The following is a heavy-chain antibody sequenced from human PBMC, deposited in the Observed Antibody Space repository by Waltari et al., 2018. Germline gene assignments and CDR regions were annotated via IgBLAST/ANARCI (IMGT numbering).Heavy chain of an antibody. Sequence: QVQLVQSGAEVKKPGSSVKVSCKASVATFSSYVITWVRQAPGQGLEWMGGINRGPGTTKYAQKLQGRVTISTDVYTITAYIDLSRLRSDDTAVYYCARGWWEVGRFDYWGQGTLVTVSS. CDR1: VATFSSYV. V-gene: IGHV1-69*05. CDR3: ARGWWEVGRFDY. J-gene: IGHJ4*02. D-gene: IGHD2-8*02. CDR2: INRGPGTT.